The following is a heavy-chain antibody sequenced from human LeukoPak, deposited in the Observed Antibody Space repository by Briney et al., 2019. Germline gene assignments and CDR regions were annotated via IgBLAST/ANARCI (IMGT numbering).Heavy chain of an antibody. V-gene: IGHV1-2*02. CDR2: INPNSGGT. CDR3: ARDYYCGGDCYAFDY. CDR1: GYTFTGYY. D-gene: IGHD2-21*02. J-gene: IGHJ4*02. Sequence: ASVKVSCKASGYTFTGYYMHWVRQAPGQGLEWMGWINPNSGGTNYAQKFQGRVTMTRDTSISTAYMELSRLRSDDTAVYYCARDYYCGGDCYAFDYWGQGTLVTASS.